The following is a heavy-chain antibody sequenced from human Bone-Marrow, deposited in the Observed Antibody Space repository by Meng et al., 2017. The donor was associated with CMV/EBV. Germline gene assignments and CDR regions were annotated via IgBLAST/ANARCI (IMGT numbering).Heavy chain of an antibody. J-gene: IGHJ4*02. CDR3: ARNWNNDY. CDR2: ISGSGGST. Sequence: GESLKISCAASGFTFSSYRMNWLRQAPGKGLEWVSGISGSGGSTYYADSVKGRFTISRDNAKNTLYLQMNSLRAEDMALYYCARNWNNDYWGQGTLVTVSS. D-gene: IGHD1/OR15-1a*01. CDR1: GFTFSSYR. V-gene: IGHV3-23*01.